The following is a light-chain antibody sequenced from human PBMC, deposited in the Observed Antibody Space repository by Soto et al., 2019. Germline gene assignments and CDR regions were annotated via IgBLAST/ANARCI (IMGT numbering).Light chain of an antibody. CDR3: RSYTSSRTVV. Sequence: QSALTQPASVSGSPGQSSTISCTGTSSDVGGYNYVYWYQQHPGKAPKLMIYDVINRPSGVSNRFSGSKSGNTASLTISGLQAEDEADYYCRSYTSSRTVVFGGGTKLTVL. CDR2: DVI. CDR1: SSDVGGYNY. V-gene: IGLV2-14*01. J-gene: IGLJ2*01.